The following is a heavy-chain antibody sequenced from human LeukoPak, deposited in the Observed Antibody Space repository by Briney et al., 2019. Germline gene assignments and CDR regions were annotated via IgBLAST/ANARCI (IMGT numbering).Heavy chain of an antibody. V-gene: IGHV1-69*01. Sequence: SVKVSCKASGGTFSSYAISWVRQAPGQGLEWMGGIIPIFGTANYAQKFQGRVTITADESTSTAYMELSSLRSEDTAVYYCATANDIVVVPAAFAWFDPWGQGTLVTVSS. CDR2: IIPIFGTA. CDR3: ATANDIVVVPAAFAWFDP. D-gene: IGHD2-2*01. J-gene: IGHJ5*02. CDR1: GGTFSSYA.